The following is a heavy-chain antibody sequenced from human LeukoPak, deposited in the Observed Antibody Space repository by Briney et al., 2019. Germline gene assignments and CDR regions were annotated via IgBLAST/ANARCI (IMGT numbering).Heavy chain of an antibody. Sequence: SLRLSCAASGFTVYDYAMHWVRQAPGKGLEWVSGISWNSGSIGYADSVKGRFTISRDNAKDSLYLQMNSLRAEDMALYYCAKDIGPGPGDAFDIWGQGTMVTVSS. V-gene: IGHV3-9*03. J-gene: IGHJ3*02. CDR1: GFTVYDYA. CDR3: AKDIGPGPGDAFDI. CDR2: ISWNSGSI.